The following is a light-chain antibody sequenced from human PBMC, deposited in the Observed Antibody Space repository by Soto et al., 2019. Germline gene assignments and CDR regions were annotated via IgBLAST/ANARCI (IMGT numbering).Light chain of an antibody. CDR3: CSYAGATTYV. CDR1: SSDVGAYNY. J-gene: IGLJ1*01. Sequence: QSVLTQPASVSGSPGQTITISCTGTSSDVGAYNYVSWYQQHPGKAPKLIVYEGIKRPSGVSDRFSGSTSGSTASLTISGLQDEEEAAYYRCSYAGATTYVFGSGTKVTV. V-gene: IGLV2-23*01. CDR2: EGI.